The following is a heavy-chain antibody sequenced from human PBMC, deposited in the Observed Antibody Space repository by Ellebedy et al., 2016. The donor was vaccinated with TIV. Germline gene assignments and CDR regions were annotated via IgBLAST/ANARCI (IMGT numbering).Heavy chain of an antibody. CDR2: IWFDGRNK. J-gene: IGHJ4*02. D-gene: IGHD6-19*01. CDR1: GFTFSSYG. V-gene: IGHV3-33*08. CDR3: ARTYSSCWSMLPYFDY. Sequence: GESLKISCAASGFTFSSYGMHWVRQAPGKGLEWVAVIWFDGRNKYHADSVKGRFTISRDTSKNTLYLQMTSLKTEDTAVYYCARTYSSCWSMLPYFDYWGQGTLVTVSS.